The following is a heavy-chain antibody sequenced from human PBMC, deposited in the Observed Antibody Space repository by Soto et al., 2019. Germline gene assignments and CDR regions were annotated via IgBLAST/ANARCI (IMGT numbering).Heavy chain of an antibody. V-gene: IGHV3-30-3*01. CDR2: ISYDGSNK. J-gene: IGHJ6*02. CDR3: ARDLDYYDSSGYQGAGYGMDV. D-gene: IGHD3-22*01. Sequence: GGSLRLSCAASGVTFSSYAMHWVRQAPGKGLEWVAVISYDGSNKYYADSVKGRFTISRDNSKNTLYLQMNSLRAEDTAVYYCARDLDYYDSSGYQGAGYGMDVWGQGTTVTVSS. CDR1: GVTFSSYA.